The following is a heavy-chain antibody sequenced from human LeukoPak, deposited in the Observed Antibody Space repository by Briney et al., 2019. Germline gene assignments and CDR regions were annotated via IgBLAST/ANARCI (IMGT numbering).Heavy chain of an antibody. CDR3: ARDRPRHYYDSSGYTFDY. CDR1: GGTFSSYA. V-gene: IGHV1-69*13. CDR2: IIPIFGTA. J-gene: IGHJ4*02. D-gene: IGHD3-22*01. Sequence: ASVKVSCKASGGTFSSYAISWVRQAPGQGLEWMGGIIPIFGTANYAQKFQGRVTITADESTSTAYMELSSLRSEDTAVYYCARDRPRHYYDSSGYTFDYWGQGTLVTVSS.